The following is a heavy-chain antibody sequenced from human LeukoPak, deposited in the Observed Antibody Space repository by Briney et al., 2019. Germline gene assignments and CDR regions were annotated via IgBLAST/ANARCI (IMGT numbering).Heavy chain of an antibody. V-gene: IGHV3-9*01. D-gene: IGHD2-21*02. CDR2: ITWNSDTV. CDR1: GFTFDDHA. J-gene: IGHJ4*02. CDR3: AKGPGLTAFFDF. Sequence: GGSLRLSCGASGFTFDDHAMHWVRQAPGKGLEGFSGITWNSDTVAYADSVKGRFTIATDNARNSLYLQMNSLRPEDTALYYCAKGPGLTAFFDFWGQGTLVTVSS.